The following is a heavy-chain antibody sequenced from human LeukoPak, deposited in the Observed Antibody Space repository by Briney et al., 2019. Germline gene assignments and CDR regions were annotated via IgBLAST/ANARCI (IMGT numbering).Heavy chain of an antibody. D-gene: IGHD3-10*01. V-gene: IGHV3-30*03. CDR3: ARDLGYYALGY. Sequence: PGGSLRLSCAASGFTFSSYGMHWVRQAPGKGLEWVAVISYDGSNKDYADSVKGRFTISRDNSKNTLYLQMNSLRAEDTAVYYCARDLGYYALGYWGQGTLVTVSS. CDR2: ISYDGSNK. J-gene: IGHJ4*02. CDR1: GFTFSSYG.